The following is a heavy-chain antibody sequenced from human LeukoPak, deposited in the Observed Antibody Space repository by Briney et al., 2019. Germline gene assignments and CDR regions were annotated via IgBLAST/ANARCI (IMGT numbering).Heavy chain of an antibody. CDR3: AKAYGSGGGYYYYGMDV. J-gene: IGHJ6*02. CDR1: GFTFDDYA. CDR2: ISWNSGSI. V-gene: IGHV3-9*01. Sequence: GGSLRLSCAASGFTFDDYAMHWVRQAPGKGMGWVSGISWNSGSIGYADSVKGRFTISRDNVKNSLYLQMNSLRAEDTALYYCAKAYGSGGGYYYYGMDVWGQGTTVTVSS. D-gene: IGHD3-10*01.